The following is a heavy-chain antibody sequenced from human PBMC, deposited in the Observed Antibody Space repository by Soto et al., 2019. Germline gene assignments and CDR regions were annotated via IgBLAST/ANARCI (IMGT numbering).Heavy chain of an antibody. CDR2: IYSGGST. D-gene: IGHD3-10*01. V-gene: IGHV3-53*01. J-gene: IGHJ6*02. CDR3: ARYGSVIYDPIYYDFYTMDV. CDR1: QVTVSRNY. Sequence: SLELSCAASQVTVSRNYMTWVRQSPEKGLEWVAVIYSGGSTYYADSVKGRFTISIDNSQSTLSLQMNILRAEVTAVYYCARYGSVIYDPIYYDFYTMDVRGPG.